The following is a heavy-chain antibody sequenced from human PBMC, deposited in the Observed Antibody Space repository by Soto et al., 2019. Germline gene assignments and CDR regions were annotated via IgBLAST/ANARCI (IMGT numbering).Heavy chain of an antibody. CDR2: IIPIFGTA. J-gene: IGHJ5*02. CDR1: GGTLSSSS. Sequence: SVKVSCKASGGTLSSSSISWVRQAPGQGLEWMGGIIPIFGTANYAQKLQGRVTMTTDTSTSTAYMELRSLRSDDTAVYYCARADMSLVWFDPWGQGTLVTVSS. D-gene: IGHD2-15*01. V-gene: IGHV1-69*05. CDR3: ARADMSLVWFDP.